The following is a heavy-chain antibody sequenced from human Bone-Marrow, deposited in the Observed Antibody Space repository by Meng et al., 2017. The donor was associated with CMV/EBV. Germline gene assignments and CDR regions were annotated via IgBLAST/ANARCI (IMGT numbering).Heavy chain of an antibody. D-gene: IGHD2-15*01. J-gene: IGHJ4*02. V-gene: IGHV3-48*01. CDR1: GFTFSSYS. CDR3: VVGHDSRKVAY. CDR2: ISSSGSTI. Sequence: GGSLRLSCAASGFTFSSYSMNWVRQAPGKGLEWVSYISSSGSTIYYADSVKGRFTISRDDSKNIVYLQMNSLGVEDTALYYCVVGHDSRKVAYWGQGTLVTVSS.